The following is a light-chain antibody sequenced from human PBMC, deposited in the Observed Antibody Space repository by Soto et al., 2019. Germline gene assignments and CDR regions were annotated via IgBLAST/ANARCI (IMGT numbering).Light chain of an antibody. V-gene: IGKV1-9*01. CDR1: QGISRY. CDR2: AAS. J-gene: IGKJ4*01. CDR3: QQLNTYPVT. Sequence: IQLTQSRSCLSPYAGASFTIPCRASQGISRYLSWYQQKPGRAPKLLISAASTLQSGVPARFSGSGSGTDFTLSSTSLQPEDFATYYCQQLNTYPVTFGGGTKVEIK.